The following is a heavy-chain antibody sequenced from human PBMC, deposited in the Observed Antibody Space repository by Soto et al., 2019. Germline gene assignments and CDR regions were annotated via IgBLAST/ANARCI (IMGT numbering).Heavy chain of an antibody. CDR1: GFTFSRYS. Sequence: EVQLVESGGGLVQPGGSLRLSCAASGFTFSRYSMNWVRQAPGKGLEWVSYISSSSSTIYYADSVKGRFTISRDNAKNSLYLQMNSLRDEDTAVYYCARVNRGWFGEPYWNFDLWGRGTLVTVSS. D-gene: IGHD3-10*01. CDR2: ISSSSSTI. V-gene: IGHV3-48*02. J-gene: IGHJ2*01. CDR3: ARVNRGWFGEPYWNFDL.